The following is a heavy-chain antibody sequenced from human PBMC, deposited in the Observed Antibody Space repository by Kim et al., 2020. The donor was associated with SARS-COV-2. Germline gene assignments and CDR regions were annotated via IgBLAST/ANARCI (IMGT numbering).Heavy chain of an antibody. CDR1: GGSISRGGFY. V-gene: IGHV4-31*03. J-gene: IGHJ6*03. Sequence: SETLSLTCTVSGGSISRGGFYWSWVRQLPGKGLEWIAYIYYSGNTYYSPSLKSRVTISVDTSENKFSVKLMSVSAADTGIYYCARQITPYSGSGSVFYMDVWGKGTSVTVS. CDR2: IYYSGNT. D-gene: IGHD3-10*01. CDR3: ARQITPYSGSGSVFYMDV.